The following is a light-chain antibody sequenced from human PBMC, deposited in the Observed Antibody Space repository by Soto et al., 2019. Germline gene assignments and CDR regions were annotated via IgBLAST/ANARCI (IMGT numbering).Light chain of an antibody. CDR3: QHYSSWPLS. CDR2: DIS. V-gene: IGKV1-39*01. CDR1: QSISRR. Sequence: DIQMTQSPSSLSASVGDRVTITCRASQSISRRLNWFQQKPGKAPKLLIYDISSLQSGVPSRFSGSGSGTDFTLTISSLQPEDFAVYYYQHYSSWPLSFGGGTRLEIK. J-gene: IGKJ5*01.